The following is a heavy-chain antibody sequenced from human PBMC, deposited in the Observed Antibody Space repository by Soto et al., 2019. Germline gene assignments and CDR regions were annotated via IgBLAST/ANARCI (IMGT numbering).Heavy chain of an antibody. J-gene: IGHJ2*01. Sequence: QVQLQESGPGLVKPSQTLSLTCTVSGGSISSGGYYWNWIRQHPGKGLEWIGYIYYSGSTYYNPSLKSRVTIAVDTSKYQFSLKLSSVTDADTAVYYCARSGCSGGSCYSSWYFDLWGRGTLVTVSS. D-gene: IGHD2-15*01. V-gene: IGHV4-31*03. CDR1: GGSISSGGYY. CDR2: IYYSGST. CDR3: ARSGCSGGSCYSSWYFDL.